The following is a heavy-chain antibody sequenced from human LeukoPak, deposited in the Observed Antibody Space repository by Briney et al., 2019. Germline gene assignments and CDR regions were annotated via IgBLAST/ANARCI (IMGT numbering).Heavy chain of an antibody. CDR2: ISKDGSNK. Sequence: TGGSLRLSCAASGFTFKNAWMSWVRQAPGKGLEWVAVISKDGSNKYYADSVKGRFTISRDTSKNTLYLQMDSLRAEDTAVYYCAKSREGVPTRCLDSWGQGTLVTVSS. V-gene: IGHV3-30*18. J-gene: IGHJ4*02. CDR3: AKSREGVPTRCLDS. CDR1: GFTFKNAW. D-gene: IGHD5-24*01.